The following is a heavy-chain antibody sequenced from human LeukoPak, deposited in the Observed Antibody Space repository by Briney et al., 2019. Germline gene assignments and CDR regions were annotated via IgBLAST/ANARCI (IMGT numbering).Heavy chain of an antibody. CDR2: ISHDGSVT. CDR1: GFNFSSYT. J-gene: IGHJ4*02. V-gene: IGHV3-48*03. CDR3: ARDSKHAFDY. Sequence: GGSLRLSCATSGFNFSSYTLNWVRQAPGKGLEWLLYISHDGSVTYQADSVKGRFNIYRDNAKNSLYLQMNSLRAEDTAVYYCARDSKHAFDYWGQGTMVTVSS.